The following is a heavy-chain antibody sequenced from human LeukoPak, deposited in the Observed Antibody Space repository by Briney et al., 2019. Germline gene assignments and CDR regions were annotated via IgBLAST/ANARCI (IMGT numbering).Heavy chain of an antibody. CDR2: IIPIFGTA. V-gene: IGHV1-69*13. CDR3: ARDSWAPLYSYDAFDI. Sequence: SVKVSCKASGGTFSSYAISWVRQAPGQGLEWMGGIIPIFGTANYAQKFQGRVTITADESTSTAYMELSSLRAEDTAVYYCARDSWAPLYSYDAFDIWGQGTMVTVSS. D-gene: IGHD5-18*01. CDR1: GGTFSSYA. J-gene: IGHJ3*02.